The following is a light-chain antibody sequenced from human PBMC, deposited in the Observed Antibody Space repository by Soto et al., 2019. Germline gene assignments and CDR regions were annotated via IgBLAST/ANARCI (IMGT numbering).Light chain of an antibody. CDR1: QSISSW. CDR2: KAS. Sequence: DIQMTQSPSTLSASVGDRVTITCRASQSISSWLAWYQQKPVKAPRVRIYKASTLENGVPSRFSGSGSGTEFTLTISSLQPDDFEAYYCQQYETLWTLGKGTRVEMK. J-gene: IGKJ1*01. CDR3: QQYETLWT. V-gene: IGKV1-5*03.